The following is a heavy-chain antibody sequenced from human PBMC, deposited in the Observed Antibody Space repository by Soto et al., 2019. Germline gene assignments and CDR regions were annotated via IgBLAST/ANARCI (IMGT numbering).Heavy chain of an antibody. CDR3: AREYNPSPWSYYYYGMDL. CDR2: INSDGSST. Sequence: EVQLEESGGGLVQPGGSLRLSCAASGFTFSSYWMHWVRQAPGKGLVWVSRINSDGSSTSYADSVKGRFTISRDNAKNTVDLEMNRLRTEDTAVYYCAREYNPSPWSYYYYGMDLWGQGTTVTVSS. D-gene: IGHD1-20*01. V-gene: IGHV3-74*01. CDR1: GFTFSSYW. J-gene: IGHJ6*02.